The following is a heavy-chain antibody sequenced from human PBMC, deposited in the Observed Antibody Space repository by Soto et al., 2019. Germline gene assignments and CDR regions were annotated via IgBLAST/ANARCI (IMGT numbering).Heavy chain of an antibody. J-gene: IGHJ4*02. CDR2: ISSSSSTI. V-gene: IGHV3-48*02. Sequence: GGSLRLSCAASGFTFSSYSMNWVRQAPGKGLEWVSYISSSSSTIYYADSVKGRFTISRDNAKNSLYLQMNSLRDEDTAVYYCARDSGGYDYVRPFDYWGQGTLVTVSS. CDR3: ARDSGGYDYVRPFDY. D-gene: IGHD3-16*01. CDR1: GFTFSSYS.